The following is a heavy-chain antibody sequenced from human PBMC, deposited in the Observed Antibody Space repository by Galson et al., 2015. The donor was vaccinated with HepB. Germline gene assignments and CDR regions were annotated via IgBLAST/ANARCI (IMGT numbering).Heavy chain of an antibody. J-gene: IGHJ4*02. CDR1: GFTFRTYS. D-gene: IGHD6-19*01. Sequence: SLRLSCAASGFTFRTYSLNWVRQAPGKGLEWVSSISATNRYIYYADSVRGRFTISRDNAKNSVSLQMNSLRAEDAALYYCARDDVAEYSGCWSTMSVWGQGTLVTVSS. CDR2: ISATNRYI. CDR3: ARDDVAEYSGCWSTMSV. V-gene: IGHV3-21*01.